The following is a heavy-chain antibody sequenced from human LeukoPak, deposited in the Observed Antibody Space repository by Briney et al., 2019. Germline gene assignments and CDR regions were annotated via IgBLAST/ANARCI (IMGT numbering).Heavy chain of an antibody. CDR2: IYYSGST. CDR1: GGSISYYY. CDR3: ARGRYFYYYMDV. D-gene: IGHD3-9*01. J-gene: IGHJ6*03. Sequence: SETLSLTCTVSGGSISYYYWSWIRQPPGKGLEWIGYIYYSGSTDYNPSLKSRVTMSVDTSKNQFSLKLSSVTAADTAVYYCARGRYFYYYMDVWGKGTTVTVSS. V-gene: IGHV4-59*01.